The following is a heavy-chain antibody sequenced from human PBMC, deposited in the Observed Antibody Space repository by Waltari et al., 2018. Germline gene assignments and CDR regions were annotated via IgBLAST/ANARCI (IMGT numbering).Heavy chain of an antibody. CDR1: GGSFSGYY. Sequence: QVQLQQWGAGLLKPSETPSLTCAVYGGSFSGYYWSWIRQPPGKGLEWIGEINHSGSTNYNPSLKSRVTISVDTSKNQFSLKLSSVTAADTAVYYCARQMVAGSSYWYFDLWGRGTLVTVSS. CDR2: INHSGST. D-gene: IGHD6-19*01. J-gene: IGHJ2*01. CDR3: ARQMVAGSSYWYFDL. V-gene: IGHV4-34*01.